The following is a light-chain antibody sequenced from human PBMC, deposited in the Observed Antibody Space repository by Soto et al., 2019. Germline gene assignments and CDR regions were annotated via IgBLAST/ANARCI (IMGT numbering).Light chain of an antibody. CDR1: SSNIGNNY. J-gene: IGLJ2*01. CDR3: GTWDGSLSAVV. CDR2: DNN. Sequence: QAVLTQSPSVSAAPGQKVTISCSGSSSNIGNNYVSWYQQLPGTAPKLLIYDNNKRPSGIPDRFSGSTSGTSATLGITGLQTGDEADYYCGTWDGSLSAVVFGGGTKLTVL. V-gene: IGLV1-51*01.